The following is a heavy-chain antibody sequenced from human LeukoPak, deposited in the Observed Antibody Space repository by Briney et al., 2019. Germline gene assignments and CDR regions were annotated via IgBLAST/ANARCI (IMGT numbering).Heavy chain of an antibody. J-gene: IGHJ5*02. V-gene: IGHV4-59*01. CDR2: IHYSGST. CDR1: GGSISSYY. D-gene: IGHD3-3*01. Sequence: SETLSLTCTVSGGSISSYYWSWIRQPPGKGLEWIGYIHYSGSTNYNPSLKSRVTISVDTSKNQFSLKLSSVTAADTAVYYCARAKGVITIFGVGNWFDPWGQGTLVTVSS. CDR3: ARAKGVITIFGVGNWFDP.